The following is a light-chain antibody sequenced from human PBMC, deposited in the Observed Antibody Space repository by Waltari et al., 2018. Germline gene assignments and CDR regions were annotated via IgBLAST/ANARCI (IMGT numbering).Light chain of an antibody. J-gene: IGKJ1*01. CDR2: GAA. CDR3: QQYGSSPRA. CDR1: QSVSSSY. V-gene: IGKV3-20*01. Sequence: EIVLTQSPGTLSLPPGARATLSCRASQSVSSSYLAWYQQKPGQAPRLLIYGAASRATGIPDRFSGSGSGTDFTLTISRLEPEDFAVYYCQQYGSSPRAFGQGTKVEIK.